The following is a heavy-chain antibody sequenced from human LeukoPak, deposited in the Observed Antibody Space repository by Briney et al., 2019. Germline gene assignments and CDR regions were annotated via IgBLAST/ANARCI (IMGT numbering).Heavy chain of an antibody. CDR3: TRGISGNYGNFDY. D-gene: IGHD1-26*01. J-gene: IGHJ4*02. CDR1: GFTFSGDW. V-gene: IGHV3-74*01. CDR2: INPDGSSA. Sequence: GRSLRLSCEASGFTFSGDWMHWVRQAPGKWLVWVSRINPDGSSAYYADSVKGRFSISRDNAKNTLYLQMNSLRAEDTAVYYCTRGISGNYGNFDYWGQGTLVTVSS.